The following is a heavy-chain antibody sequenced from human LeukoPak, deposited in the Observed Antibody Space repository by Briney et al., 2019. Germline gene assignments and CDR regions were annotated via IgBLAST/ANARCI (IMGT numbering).Heavy chain of an antibody. J-gene: IGHJ6*04. Sequence: GGSLRLSCAASGFTFSNYNMNWVRQAPGKGLEWVSSISSGSSYIYYADSVKGRFTISRDNAKSSLYLQMNSLRAEDTAVYYCAELGIAMIGGVWGKGTTVTISS. V-gene: IGHV3-21*01. CDR1: GFTFSNYN. D-gene: IGHD3-10*02. CDR3: AELGIAMIGGV. CDR2: ISSGSSYI.